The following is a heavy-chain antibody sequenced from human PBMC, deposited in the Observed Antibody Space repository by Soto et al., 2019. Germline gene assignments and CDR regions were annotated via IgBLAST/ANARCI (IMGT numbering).Heavy chain of an antibody. Sequence: GSLRFSCVTSGFTFSRNTMNWVRQAPGKGLEWVASITSSGSYVYYADSVKGRFSASRDNAKNSLSLQMDSLRPDDTAIYFCVKDEGIEAMDVWGQGTTVTVSS. CDR1: GFTFSRNT. CDR3: VKDEGIEAMDV. CDR2: ITSSGSYV. V-gene: IGHV3-21*01. D-gene: IGHD3-3*02. J-gene: IGHJ6*02.